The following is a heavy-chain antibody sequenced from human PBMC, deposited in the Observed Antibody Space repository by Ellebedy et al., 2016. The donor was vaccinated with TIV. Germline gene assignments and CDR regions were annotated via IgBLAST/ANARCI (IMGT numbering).Heavy chain of an antibody. CDR2: ISSSGSTI. CDR1: GFTFSDYY. J-gene: IGHJ6*02. CDR3: AREGDTAMVHGMDV. Sequence: PGGSLRLSCAASGFTFSDYYMSWIRQAPGKGLEWVSYISSSGSTIYYADSVKGRFTISRDNAKNSLYLQMNSPRAEDTAVYYCAREGDTAMVHGMDVWGQGTTVTVSS. V-gene: IGHV3-11*01. D-gene: IGHD5-18*01.